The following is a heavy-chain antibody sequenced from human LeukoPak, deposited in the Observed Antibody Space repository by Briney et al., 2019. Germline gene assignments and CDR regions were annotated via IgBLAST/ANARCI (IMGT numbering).Heavy chain of an antibody. D-gene: IGHD2-21*02. CDR2: IRYDGSKK. Sequence: PGGSLRLSCAASGFSFSNYGMHWVRQAPGKGLEWVAFIRYDGSKKYYADSVKGRFTMSRDNSKNTLYLQMSSLRVEDTAVYYCAKEHFPCCGDDCSPGYFQHWGQGTLVTVSS. CDR1: GFSFSNYG. J-gene: IGHJ1*01. CDR3: AKEHFPCCGDDCSPGYFQH. V-gene: IGHV3-30*02.